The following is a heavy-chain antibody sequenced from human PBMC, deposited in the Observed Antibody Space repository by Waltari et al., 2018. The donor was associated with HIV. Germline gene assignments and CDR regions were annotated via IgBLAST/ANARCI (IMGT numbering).Heavy chain of an antibody. CDR2: IYRSGDA. D-gene: IGHD3-3*02. Sequence: EVQLVETGGGLIQPGGSLRLSCAASGLSVSRNYPNWVRQAAGKGLEWVSVIYRSGDAYYADFVKGRFTISRDNSKNTLYLQMNSLRAEDTAVYYCARVRSIMGRFLGFDYWGQGTLVTVSS. J-gene: IGHJ4*02. CDR3: ARVRSIMGRFLGFDY. V-gene: IGHV3-53*02. CDR1: GLSVSRNY.